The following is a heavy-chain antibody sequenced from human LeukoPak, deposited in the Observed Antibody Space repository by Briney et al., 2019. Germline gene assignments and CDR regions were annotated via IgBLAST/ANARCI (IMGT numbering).Heavy chain of an antibody. V-gene: IGHV4-59*01. J-gene: IGHJ4*02. CDR3: ARIRAPYYYDSSGYLTANYFDY. CDR1: GVSISSYY. Sequence: PSETLSLTCTVSGVSISSYYWSWLRQPPGKGLEWLGYIYYSGSTNYNPSLKSRVTISVDTSKNQFSLKLSSVTAADTAVYYCARIRAPYYYDSSGYLTANYFDYWGQGTLVTVSS. CDR2: IYYSGST. D-gene: IGHD3-22*01.